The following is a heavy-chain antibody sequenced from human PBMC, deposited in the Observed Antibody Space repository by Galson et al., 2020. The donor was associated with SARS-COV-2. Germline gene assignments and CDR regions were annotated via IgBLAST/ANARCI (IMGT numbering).Heavy chain of an antibody. D-gene: IGHD2-2*01. CDR2: ISGDGGST. CDR3: AKDLYCSSTSCYEEDAFDI. CDR1: GFTFDDYA. J-gene: IGHJ3*02. V-gene: IGHV3-43*02. Sequence: TGGSLRLSCAASGFTFDDYAMHWVRQAPGKGLEWVSLISGDGGSTYYADSVKGRFTISRDNSKNSLYLQMNSLRTEDTALYYCAKDLYCSSTSCYEEDAFDIWGQGTMVTVSS.